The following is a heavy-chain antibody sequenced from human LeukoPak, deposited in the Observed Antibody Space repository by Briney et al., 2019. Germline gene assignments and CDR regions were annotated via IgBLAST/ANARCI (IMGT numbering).Heavy chain of an antibody. CDR3: ARGVNRPNYYYYGMDV. D-gene: IGHD4-11*01. J-gene: IGHJ6*02. CDR1: GFTFSNYW. CDR2: IKQDGSEI. V-gene: IGHV3-7*01. Sequence: GGSLRLSCVASGFTFSNYWMSWVRQAPGKGLEWVANIKQDGSEIYYVGSVKGRFTISRDNAETSLYLQMNSLRAEDTAMYYCARGVNRPNYYYYGMDVWGQGTTVTVPS.